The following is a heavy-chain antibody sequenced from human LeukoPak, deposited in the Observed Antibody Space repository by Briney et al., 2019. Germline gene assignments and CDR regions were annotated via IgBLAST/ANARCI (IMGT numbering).Heavy chain of an antibody. D-gene: IGHD4-23*01. CDR3: AREDYGGNSGTYFDY. V-gene: IGHV6-1*01. J-gene: IGHJ4*02. CDR2: TYYWSKWYN. Sequence: SQTLSLTCAISGDSVSSSSATWTWIRQSPSGGLEWLGRTYYWSKWYNEYAASVRSRITINPDTSKNQFSLQLGSVTPEDTAVYYCAREDYGGNSGTYFDYWGQGTLVTVSS. CDR1: GDSVSSSSAT.